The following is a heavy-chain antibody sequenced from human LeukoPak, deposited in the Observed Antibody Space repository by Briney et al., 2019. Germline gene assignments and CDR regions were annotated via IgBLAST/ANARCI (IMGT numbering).Heavy chain of an antibody. CDR1: GYTFTGYY. J-gene: IGHJ6*03. CDR3: ARGGTYCSSTSCYIIPYYYYYMDV. V-gene: IGHV1-2*02. CDR2: INPNSGGT. D-gene: IGHD2-2*02. Sequence: GASVKVSCKASGYTFTGYYMHWVRQAPGQGLEWMGWINPNSGGTNYAQKFQGRVTMTRDTSISTAYMELSRLRSDDTAVYYCARGGTYCSSTSCYIIPYYYYYMDVWGKGTTVTVSS.